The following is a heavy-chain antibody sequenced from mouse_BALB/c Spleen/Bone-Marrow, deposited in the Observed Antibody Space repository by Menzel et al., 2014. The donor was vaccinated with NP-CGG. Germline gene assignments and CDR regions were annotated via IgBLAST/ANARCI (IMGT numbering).Heavy chain of an antibody. CDR2: INSDGGST. V-gene: IGHV5-2*01. Sequence: EVNVVESGGGLVQPGESLKLSCESNEYEFPSHDMSWVRKTPEKRLELVAAINSDGGSTYYPDTMERRFIISRDNSKKTLYLQMSSLRSEDTAFCNCARHGDYYVSSLFAYWGQGTLVTVSA. J-gene: IGHJ3*01. D-gene: IGHD1-1*01. CDR1: EYEFPSHD. CDR3: ARHGDYYVSSLFAY.